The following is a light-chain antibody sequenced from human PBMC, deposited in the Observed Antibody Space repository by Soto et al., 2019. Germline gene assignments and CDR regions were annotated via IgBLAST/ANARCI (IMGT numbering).Light chain of an antibody. J-gene: IGKJ4*01. CDR2: EAS. CDR3: QQRTDWVT. CDR1: QSVSSY. Sequence: EILLTQSPATLSLSPGERATLSCRASQSVSSYLAWYQQKPGKAPRLLIYEASNRATVIPARFSGSGSGTDFTLTISSLEPEDFEVYYCQQRTDWVTFGGGTKVEIK. V-gene: IGKV3-11*01.